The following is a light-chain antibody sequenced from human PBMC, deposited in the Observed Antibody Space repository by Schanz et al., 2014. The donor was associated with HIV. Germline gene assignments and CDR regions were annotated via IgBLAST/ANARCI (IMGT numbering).Light chain of an antibody. J-gene: IGKJ2*01. Sequence: EIVLTQSPGTLSSSPGESATLSCRASQTVSSQLAWYQQRPGQGPRLLIYGASNRATDIPRRFSGSGSGTDFTLTISRLEPEDFAVYYCHQYGSSPPYTFGQGTKLEIK. CDR3: HQYGSSPPYT. CDR2: GAS. CDR1: QTVSSQ. V-gene: IGKV3-20*01.